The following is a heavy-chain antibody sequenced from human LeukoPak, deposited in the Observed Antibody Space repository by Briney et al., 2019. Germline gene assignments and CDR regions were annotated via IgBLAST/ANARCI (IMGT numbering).Heavy chain of an antibody. D-gene: IGHD6-19*01. V-gene: IGHV3-30*18. CDR2: ISYDGSNK. J-gene: IGHJ5*02. CDR1: GFTFSSYG. Sequence: GGSLRLSCAASGFTFSSYGMHWVRQAPGKGLEWVAVISYDGSNKYYADSVKGRFTISRDNSKNTLYLQMNSLRAEDTAVYYCAKEGKAVAGTNPNNWFDPWGQGTLVTVSS. CDR3: AKEGKAVAGTNPNNWFDP.